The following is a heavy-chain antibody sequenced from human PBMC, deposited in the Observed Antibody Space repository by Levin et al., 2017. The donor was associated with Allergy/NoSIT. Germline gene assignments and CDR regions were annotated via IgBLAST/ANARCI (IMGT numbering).Heavy chain of an antibody. J-gene: IGHJ3*02. V-gene: IGHV4-34*01. D-gene: IGHD2-15*01. Sequence: SETLSLTCAVYGGSFSGYFWNWIRQAPGKGLEWIGEISHSGSTNYNPSLKSRVTISADTSKNQFSLKLSSVTAADTAVYYCARQDVVQVVSADAFDIWGQGTLVTVSS. CDR2: ISHSGST. CDR3: ARQDVVQVVSADAFDI. CDR1: GGSFSGYF.